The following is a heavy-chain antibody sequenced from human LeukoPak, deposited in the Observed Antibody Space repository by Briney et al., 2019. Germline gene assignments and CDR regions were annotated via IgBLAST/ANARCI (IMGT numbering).Heavy chain of an antibody. CDR3: ARDARHKYCSSASCYRGWFDP. J-gene: IGHJ5*02. CDR1: RGTFSSYA. CDR2: IIPMFATA. D-gene: IGHD2-2*01. V-gene: IGHV1-69*01. Sequence: SVKVSCTASRGTFSSYAISWVRQAPGQGLEWMGGIIPMFATANYARKFQGRVTITADESTSTAYMELSSLRSEDTAVYYCARDARHKYCSSASCYRGWFDPWGQGTLVTVSS.